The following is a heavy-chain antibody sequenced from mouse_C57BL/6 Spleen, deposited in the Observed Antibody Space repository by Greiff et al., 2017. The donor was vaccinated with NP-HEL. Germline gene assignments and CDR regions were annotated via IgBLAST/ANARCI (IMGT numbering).Heavy chain of an antibody. Sequence: EVQRVESGGGLVKPGGSLKLSCAASGFTFSSYAMSWVRQTPEKRLEWVATISDGGSYTYYPDNVKGRFTISRDNAKNNLYLQMSHLKSEDTAMYYCARDRNTGFAYWGQGTLVTVSA. D-gene: IGHD2-1*01. V-gene: IGHV5-4*01. CDR3: ARDRNTGFAY. CDR2: ISDGGSYT. CDR1: GFTFSSYA. J-gene: IGHJ3*01.